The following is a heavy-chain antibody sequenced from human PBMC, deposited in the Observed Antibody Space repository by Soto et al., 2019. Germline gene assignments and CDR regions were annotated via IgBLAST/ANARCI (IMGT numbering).Heavy chain of an antibody. Sequence: ASVKVSCKASGYTFTSYYIHWVRQAPGQGLEWMGIINPSGGSTSYAQKFQGRVTMTRDTSTSTVYMELSSLRSEDTAVYYCARVTYYYDSSGHKMVNAFDIWGQGTMVTVSS. V-gene: IGHV1-46*01. CDR2: INPSGGST. CDR3: ARVTYYYDSSGHKMVNAFDI. D-gene: IGHD3-22*01. CDR1: GYTFTSYY. J-gene: IGHJ3*02.